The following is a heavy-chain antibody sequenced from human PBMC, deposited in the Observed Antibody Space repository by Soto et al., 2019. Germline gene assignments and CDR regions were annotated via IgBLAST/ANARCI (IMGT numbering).Heavy chain of an antibody. D-gene: IGHD3-9*01. CDR2: ISGTGGST. V-gene: IGHV3-23*01. CDR3: ANSNFDWLLSH. J-gene: IGHJ4*02. Sequence: PGGSLRLSCAASGFTFSSYVMSWVRQAPGKGLEWVSAISGTGGSTYYADSVKGRFTISRDNSKNTLYLQMNSLRAEDTAVYYCANSNFDWLLSHWGRGTLVTVSS. CDR1: GFTFSSYV.